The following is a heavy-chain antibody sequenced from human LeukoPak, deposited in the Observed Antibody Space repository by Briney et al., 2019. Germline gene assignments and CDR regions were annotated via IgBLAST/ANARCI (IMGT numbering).Heavy chain of an antibody. J-gene: IGHJ4*02. Sequence: GGSLRLSCAASGFTFSSYAMSWVRQAPGKGLECISGFSGSGGSTYYADSVKGRFTISRDNSKNTLYLQMNSLRAEDTAVYYCARFLERYSSWGVGIDYWGQGTLVTVSS. CDR1: GFTFSSYA. D-gene: IGHD6-13*01. V-gene: IGHV3-23*01. CDR2: FSGSGGST. CDR3: ARFLERYSSWGVGIDY.